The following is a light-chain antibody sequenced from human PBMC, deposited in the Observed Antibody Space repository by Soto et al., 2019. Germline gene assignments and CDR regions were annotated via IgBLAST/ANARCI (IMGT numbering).Light chain of an antibody. CDR3: QQYNSYPLT. CDR2: KAS. CDR1: QSIRSW. J-gene: IGKJ4*01. Sequence: DIQMTQSPSTLSASVGDRVTITCRASQSIRSWLAWYQQKPGKAPKLLIYKASSLESGVPSRFSGSGSGTEFTLSISSLQPDDFATYYCQQYNSYPLTFGGGTKVEIK. V-gene: IGKV1-5*03.